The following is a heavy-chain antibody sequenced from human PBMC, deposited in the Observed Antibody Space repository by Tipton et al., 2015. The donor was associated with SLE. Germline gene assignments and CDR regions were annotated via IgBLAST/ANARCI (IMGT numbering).Heavy chain of an antibody. Sequence: TLSLTCTVSGGSISSHYWSWIRQPPGKGLEWIGEINHSGSTNYNPSLKSRVTISVDTSKNQFSLKLSSVTAADTAVYYCARAWTTVVNLDYWGQGTLVTVSS. V-gene: IGHV4-59*11. J-gene: IGHJ4*02. CDR1: GGSISSHY. CDR3: ARAWTTVVNLDY. D-gene: IGHD4-23*01. CDR2: INHSGST.